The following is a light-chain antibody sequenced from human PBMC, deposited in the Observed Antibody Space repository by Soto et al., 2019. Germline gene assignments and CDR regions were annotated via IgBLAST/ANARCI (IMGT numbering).Light chain of an antibody. Sequence: TQCPATQSLSQGERAILSCRASQSVSSYLAWYQQKPGQAPSLLIYGAFTRATGIPARFSGSGSGTEFTLTISSLQSEDFAVYYCQQYDNWPLTFGGGSIVDVK. CDR2: GAF. J-gene: IGKJ4*01. CDR1: QSVSSY. V-gene: IGKV3-15*01. CDR3: QQYDNWPLT.